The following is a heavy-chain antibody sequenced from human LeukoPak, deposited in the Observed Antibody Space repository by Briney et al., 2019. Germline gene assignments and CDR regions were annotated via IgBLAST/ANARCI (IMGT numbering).Heavy chain of an antibody. J-gene: IGHJ6*04. D-gene: IGHD5-12*01. Sequence: SVKVSCKASGGTFSSYAISWVRQAPGQGLEWMGGIIPIFGTANYAQKFQGRVTITADKSTSTAYMELSSLRCEDTAVYYCAREGSGYDYYYYGMDVWGKGTTVTVSS. V-gene: IGHV1-69*06. CDR3: AREGSGYDYYYYGMDV. CDR2: IIPIFGTA. CDR1: GGTFSSYA.